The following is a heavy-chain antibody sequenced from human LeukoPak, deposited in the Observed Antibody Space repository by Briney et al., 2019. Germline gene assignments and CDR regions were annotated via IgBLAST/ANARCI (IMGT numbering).Heavy chain of an antibody. Sequence: PGGSLRLSCAASGFTFSDYYMSWIRQAPGKGLEWVSYISSSGSTIYYADSVKGRFTISRDNAKNSLYLQMNSLRAEDTAVYYYARDPTPYGDYPAFDIWGQGTMVTVSS. CDR1: GFTFSDYY. D-gene: IGHD4-17*01. CDR2: ISSSGSTI. V-gene: IGHV3-11*01. J-gene: IGHJ3*02. CDR3: ARDPTPYGDYPAFDI.